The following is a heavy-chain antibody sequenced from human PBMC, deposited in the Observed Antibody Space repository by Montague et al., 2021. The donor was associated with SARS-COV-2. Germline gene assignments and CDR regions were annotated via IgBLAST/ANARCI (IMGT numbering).Heavy chain of an antibody. D-gene: IGHD3-9*01. CDR1: GGSISHYY. V-gene: IGHV4-59*01. J-gene: IGHJ4*02. CDR3: ARRTDILTGYYDY. Sequence: SETLSLTCAVSGGSISHYYWSWIRQPPGKGLEWIGYIYSSGGTNYNPSLKSRVTLSLDADKNNFSLRLSSVTAADTAVYYCARRTDILTGYYDYWGQGTLVTVSS. CDR2: IYSSGGT.